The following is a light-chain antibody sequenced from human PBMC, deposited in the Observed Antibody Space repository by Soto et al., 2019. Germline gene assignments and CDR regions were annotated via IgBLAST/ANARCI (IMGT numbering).Light chain of an antibody. Sequence: IQMAQSPATLSASVGARVTITCRASQSISSWLAWYQQKPGRAPQLLIYAASSLQNGVPSRFSGSESGTDFTLTISYLQPEDCAIYFCQQANRFPVTFGQGTRLEIK. CDR3: QQANRFPVT. V-gene: IGKV1-12*01. CDR1: QSISSW. CDR2: AAS. J-gene: IGKJ5*01.